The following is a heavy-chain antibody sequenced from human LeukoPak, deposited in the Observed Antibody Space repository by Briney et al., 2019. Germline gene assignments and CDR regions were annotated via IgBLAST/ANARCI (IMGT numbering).Heavy chain of an antibody. D-gene: IGHD5-18*01. CDR3: ARASGYSYGSHDY. J-gene: IGHJ4*02. V-gene: IGHV3-21*01. CDR1: GFTFSSYS. CDR2: ISSSSSYI. Sequence: GGSLRLSCAASGFTFSSYSMNWVRQAPGKGLEWVSSISSSSSYIHYADSVKGRFTISRDNAKNSLYLQMNSLRAEDTAVYFCARASGYSYGSHDYWGQGTLVTVSS.